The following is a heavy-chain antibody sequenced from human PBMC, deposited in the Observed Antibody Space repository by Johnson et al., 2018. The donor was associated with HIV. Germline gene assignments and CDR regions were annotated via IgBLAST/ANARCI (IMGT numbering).Heavy chain of an antibody. CDR2: IYSGGST. J-gene: IGHJ3*02. CDR3: AKDIRPSAHDAFDI. Sequence: VQLVESGGALVQPGGSLRLSCAGSGFNVSDNYMSWVSQAPGKGLEWVSVIYSGGSTFNAHSVKGRFTISRDNAKNSLYLQMNSLRTEDTALYYCAKDIRPSAHDAFDIWGQGTMVTVSS. CDR1: GFNVSDNY. V-gene: IGHV3-66*01. D-gene: IGHD1-14*01.